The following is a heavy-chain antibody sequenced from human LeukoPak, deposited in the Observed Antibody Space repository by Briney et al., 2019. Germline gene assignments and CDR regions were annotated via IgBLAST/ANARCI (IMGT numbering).Heavy chain of an antibody. J-gene: IGHJ6*02. CDR3: ARDGRGLTDYYYGMDV. Sequence: GGSLKLSCAASGFTFKNHWMHWLRHAPGKGLVWVSRISSDGGTTSYADSVKGRFTISRDNSKNTLYLQMNSLRAEDTAVYYCARDGRGLTDYYYGMDVWGQGTTATVSS. V-gene: IGHV3-74*01. D-gene: IGHD1-1*01. CDR2: ISSDGGTT. CDR1: GFTFKNHW.